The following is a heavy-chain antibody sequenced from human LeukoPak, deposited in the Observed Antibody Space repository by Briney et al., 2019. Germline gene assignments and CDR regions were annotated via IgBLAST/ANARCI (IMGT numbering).Heavy chain of an antibody. V-gene: IGHV3-53*01. CDR1: GFTVSNDY. D-gene: IGHD6-6*01. J-gene: IGHJ4*02. CDR3: TRLLPSSHHFFDS. CDR2: IYGGGAT. Sequence: GGSLRLTCAVSGFTVSNDYMSWVRQAPGKGLEWVSVIYGGGATYYADSVRGRFTISRDNFENTLFLQMDNLRAEDTAVYYCTRLLPSSHHFFDSWGQGTLVAVSS.